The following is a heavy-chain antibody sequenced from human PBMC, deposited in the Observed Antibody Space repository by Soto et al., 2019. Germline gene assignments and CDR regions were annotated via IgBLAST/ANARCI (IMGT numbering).Heavy chain of an antibody. D-gene: IGHD5-12*01. J-gene: IGHJ4*02. CDR3: AKDPLSGYESY. Sequence: PGGSLRLSCADSGFTFSSYGMHWVRQAPGKGLEWVAVISYDGSNKYYADSVKGRFTISRDNSKNTLYLQMNSLRAEDTAVYYCAKDPLSGYESYWGQGTLVTVSS. CDR2: ISYDGSNK. CDR1: GFTFSSYG. V-gene: IGHV3-30*18.